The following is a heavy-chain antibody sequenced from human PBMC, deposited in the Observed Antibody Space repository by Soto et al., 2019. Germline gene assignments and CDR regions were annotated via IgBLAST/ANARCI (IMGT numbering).Heavy chain of an antibody. Sequence: QVQLVESGGGVVQPGRSLRLSCAASGFTFSNYGMHWVRQAPGKGLEWVAIISYDGSNKYYADSVKGRFTISRDNSKNTLYLPMNSLRSEETDVYYCAKDGGLVVVAASMTYFDYWGQGTLVTVSS. CDR3: AKDGGLVVVAASMTYFDY. J-gene: IGHJ4*02. D-gene: IGHD2-15*01. CDR1: GFTFSNYG. V-gene: IGHV3-30*18. CDR2: ISYDGSNK.